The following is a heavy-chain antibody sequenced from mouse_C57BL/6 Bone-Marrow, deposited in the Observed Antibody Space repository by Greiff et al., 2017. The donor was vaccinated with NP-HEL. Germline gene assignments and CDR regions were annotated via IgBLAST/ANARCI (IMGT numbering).Heavy chain of an antibody. CDR2: ISSGGSYT. D-gene: IGHD2-2*01. J-gene: IGHJ3*01. Sequence: EVQRVESGGDLVKPGGSLKLSCAASGFTFSSYGMSWVRQTPDKRLEWVATISSGGSYTYYPDSVKGRFTISRDNAKNTLYLQMSSLKSEDTAMYYCARHTVTTGAGFAYWGQGTLVTVSA. V-gene: IGHV5-6*01. CDR3: ARHTVTTGAGFAY. CDR1: GFTFSSYG.